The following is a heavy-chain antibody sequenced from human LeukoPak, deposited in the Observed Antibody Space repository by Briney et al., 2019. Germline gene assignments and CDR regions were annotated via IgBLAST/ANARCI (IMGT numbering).Heavy chain of an antibody. CDR2: ISWNSGSI. D-gene: IGHD4-17*01. CDR3: AKDRNPGDYDAFDI. V-gene: IGHV3-9*01. J-gene: IGHJ3*02. Sequence: PGGSLRLSCAASGFTFDDYAMHWVRQAPGKGLEWVSGISWNSGSIGYADSVKGRFTISRDNAKNSLYLQMNSLRAEDTALYYCAKDRNPGDYDAFDIWGQGTMVTVSS. CDR1: GFTFDDYA.